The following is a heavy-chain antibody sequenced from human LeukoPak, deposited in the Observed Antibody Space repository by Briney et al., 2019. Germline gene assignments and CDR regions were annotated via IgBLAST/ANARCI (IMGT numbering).Heavy chain of an antibody. D-gene: IGHD6-19*01. V-gene: IGHV3-9*01. CDR1: GFTFDDYA. Sequence: GGSLRLSCAASGFTFDDYAMHWVRQAPGKGLEWVSGISWNSGSTSYADSVKGRFTISRDNAKNTLYLQMNSLRAEDTAVYYCARDGGVAANWFDPWGQGTLVTVSS. CDR2: ISWNSGST. J-gene: IGHJ5*02. CDR3: ARDGGVAANWFDP.